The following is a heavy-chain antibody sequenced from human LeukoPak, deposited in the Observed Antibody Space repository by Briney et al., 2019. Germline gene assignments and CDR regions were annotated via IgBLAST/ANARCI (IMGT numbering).Heavy chain of an antibody. CDR2: INPNSGGT. CDR3: ARDSSGWLRYYYYYMDV. J-gene: IGHJ6*03. Sequence: ASVKVSCKASGYSFSGSDISWVRQAPGQGLEWMGWINPNSGGTNYAQKFQGRVTMTRDTSISTAYMELSRLRSDDTAVYYCARDSSGWLRYYYYYMDVWGKGTTVTVSS. V-gene: IGHV1-2*02. D-gene: IGHD6-19*01. CDR1: GYSFSGSD.